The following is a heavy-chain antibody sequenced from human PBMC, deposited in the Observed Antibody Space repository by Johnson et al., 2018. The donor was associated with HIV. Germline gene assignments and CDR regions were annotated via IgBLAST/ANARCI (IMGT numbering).Heavy chain of an antibody. CDR1: GFTFSSNY. Sequence: VQLVESGGGVVQPGGSLRLSCAASGFTFSSNYMSWVRQGPGKRLEWVSGISWNSGSIGYADSVKGRFTVSRDNSKNTLYLQMNSLRAEDTAVYYCARSCRDGYTCNAFDIWGQGTMVTVSS. CDR3: ARSCRDGYTCNAFDI. V-gene: IGHV3-66*01. J-gene: IGHJ3*02. CDR2: SWNSGSI. D-gene: IGHD5-24*01.